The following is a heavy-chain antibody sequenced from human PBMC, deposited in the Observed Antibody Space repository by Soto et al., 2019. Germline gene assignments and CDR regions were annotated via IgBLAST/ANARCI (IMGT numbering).Heavy chain of an antibody. V-gene: IGHV4-4*02. CDR2: IFHGGST. J-gene: IGHJ4*02. CDR3: ARVYSGSDSDS. D-gene: IGHD1-26*01. CDR1: GGSIRSNNW. Sequence: QVQLQESGPGLVKPSGTLSLTCAVSGGSIRSNNWWSWVRQPPGKGLEWIGEIFHGGSTYYNPSLKPRXTXSXXKPKNPSSLKLGSVTAADTAVYYCARVYSGSDSDSWGQGTLVTVSS.